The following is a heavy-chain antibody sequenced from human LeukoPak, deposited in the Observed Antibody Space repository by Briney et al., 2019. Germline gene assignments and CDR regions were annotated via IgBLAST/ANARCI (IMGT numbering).Heavy chain of an antibody. V-gene: IGHV1-69*06. D-gene: IGHD2-2*01. CDR2: IIPIFGTA. J-gene: IGHJ6*04. CDR1: GGTFSSYA. CDR3: ARLRGYCSSTSCYFYYGMDV. Sequence: GASVKVSCKASGGTFSSYAISWVRQAPGQGLEWMGGIIPIFGTANYAQKFQGRVTITADKSTSTAYMELSSLGSEDTAVYYCARLRGYCSSTSCYFYYGMDVWGKGTTVTVSS.